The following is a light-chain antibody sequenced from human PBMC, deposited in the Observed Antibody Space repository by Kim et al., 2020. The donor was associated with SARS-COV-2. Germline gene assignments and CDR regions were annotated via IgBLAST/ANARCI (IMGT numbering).Light chain of an antibody. CDR2: RDS. V-gene: IGLV3-27*01. J-gene: IGLJ2*01. CDR1: ILAQRY. CDR3: YSATDNNRV. Sequence: SVSPGKTARITCSGDILAQRYVRWFQQKPGQAPLLVIYRDSERPSGIPERFSGSSSGTTVTLTISGAQVEDESDYYCYSATDNNRVFGGGTKLTVL.